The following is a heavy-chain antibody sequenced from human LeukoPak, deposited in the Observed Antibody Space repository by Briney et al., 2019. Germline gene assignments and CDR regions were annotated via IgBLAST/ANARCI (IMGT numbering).Heavy chain of an antibody. J-gene: IGHJ3*02. Sequence: SQTLSLTCTVSGGSISSGGYYWSWIRQHPGKGLEWIGYIYYSGSTDYNPSLKSRFTMSVDTSKNQFSLKLSSVTAADTAVYYCASADYDTAFDIWGQGTTVTVSS. CDR3: ASADYDTAFDI. CDR2: IYYSGST. D-gene: IGHD4-17*01. CDR1: GGSISSGGYY. V-gene: IGHV4-31*03.